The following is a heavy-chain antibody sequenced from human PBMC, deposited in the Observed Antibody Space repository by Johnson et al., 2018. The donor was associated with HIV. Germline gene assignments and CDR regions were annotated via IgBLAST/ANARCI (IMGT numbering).Heavy chain of an antibody. CDR2: ISYDGSNK. Sequence: QVQLVESGGGVVQPGRSLRLSCAASGFTFSSYPMHWVRQAPGKGLEWVAFISYDGSNKYFADSVKGRFTISRDNSKNTVYLQMNSLRAEATAVYYRARERRAGVKGAFDIWGQGTMVTVSS. D-gene: IGHD2-21*01. CDR3: ARERRAGVKGAFDI. CDR1: GFTFSSYP. J-gene: IGHJ3*02. V-gene: IGHV3-30*04.